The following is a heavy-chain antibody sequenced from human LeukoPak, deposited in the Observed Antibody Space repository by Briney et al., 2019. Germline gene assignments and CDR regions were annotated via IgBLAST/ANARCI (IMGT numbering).Heavy chain of an antibody. D-gene: IGHD6-19*01. Sequence: PSETLSLTCTVSGGSISSYYWSWIRQPPGKRLEWIGYIYYSGSTNYNPSLKSRVTISVDTSKNQFSLKLSSVTAADTAVYYCARCGSGPRHYYYYYMDVWGKGTTVTVSS. CDR1: GGSISSYY. CDR3: ARCGSGPRHYYYYYMDV. J-gene: IGHJ6*03. CDR2: IYYSGST. V-gene: IGHV4-59*01.